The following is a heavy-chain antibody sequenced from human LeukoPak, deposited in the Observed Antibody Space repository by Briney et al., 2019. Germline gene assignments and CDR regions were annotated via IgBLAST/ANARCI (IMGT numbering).Heavy chain of an antibody. CDR1: GYTFTGYY. Sequence: GASVKVSCKASGYTFTGYYIHWVRQAPGQGLEWMGWINPYSGGTNYTQKFQGRVTMTRDTSISTAYMELSRLTSDDTAVYYCARDRIAVAGTMICWFDPWGQGTLVTVSS. J-gene: IGHJ5*02. CDR3: ARDRIAVAGTMICWFDP. D-gene: IGHD6-19*01. CDR2: INPYSGGT. V-gene: IGHV1-2*02.